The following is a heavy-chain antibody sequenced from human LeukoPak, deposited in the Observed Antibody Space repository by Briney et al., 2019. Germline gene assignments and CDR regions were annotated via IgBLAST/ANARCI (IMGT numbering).Heavy chain of an antibody. V-gene: IGHV4-34*01. CDR2: INHSGST. J-gene: IGHJ2*01. Sequence: SETLSLTCAVYGGSFSGYYWSWIRQPPGKGLEWIGEINHSGSTNYNPSLTSRVTISVDTSKNHFSLKLSSVTAADTAVYYCARGQAFDLWGRGTLVTVSS. CDR1: GGSFSGYY. CDR3: ARGQAFDL.